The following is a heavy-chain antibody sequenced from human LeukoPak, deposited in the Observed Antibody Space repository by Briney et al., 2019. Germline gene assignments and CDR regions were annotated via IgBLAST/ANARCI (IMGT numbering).Heavy chain of an antibody. CDR2: IIPIFGTA. CDR1: GGTFSSYA. V-gene: IGHV1-69*05. CDR3: ARVKGGYYYDSSGYYFDY. D-gene: IGHD3-22*01. J-gene: IGHJ4*02. Sequence: SVKVSCKASGGTFSSYAISWVRQAPGQGLEWMGGIIPIFGTANYAQKFQGRVTITTDESTSTAYMELSSLRSEDMAVYYCARVKGGYYYDSSGYYFDYWGQGTLVTVSS.